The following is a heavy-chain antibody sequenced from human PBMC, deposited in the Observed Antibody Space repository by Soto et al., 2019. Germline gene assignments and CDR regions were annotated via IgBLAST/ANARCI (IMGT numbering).Heavy chain of an antibody. Sequence: ASVKVSCKASGGTFSSYAISWVRQAPGQGLEWMGGIIPIFGTANYAQKFQGRVTITADESTSTAYMELSSLRSEDTAVYYCARVAGHYYYYGMDVWGQGTTVTVSS. J-gene: IGHJ6*02. V-gene: IGHV1-69*13. CDR1: GGTFSSYA. CDR2: IIPIFGTA. CDR3: ARVAGHYYYYGMDV. D-gene: IGHD6-19*01.